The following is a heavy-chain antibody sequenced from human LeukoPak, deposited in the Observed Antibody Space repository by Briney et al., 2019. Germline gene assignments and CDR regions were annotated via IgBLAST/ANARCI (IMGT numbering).Heavy chain of an antibody. J-gene: IGHJ5*02. Sequence: LAGGSLRLSCAASGFTFSSYAMSWVRQAPGKGLEWVSGISGSGDSDSTYYADSVKGRFTISRDNSRSTLYLQMSSLRAEDTAVYYCAKADSSGWYESNWFDPWGQGTLVTVSS. CDR3: AKADSSGWYESNWFDP. V-gene: IGHV3-23*01. CDR1: GFTFSSYA. D-gene: IGHD6-19*01. CDR2: ISGSGDSDST.